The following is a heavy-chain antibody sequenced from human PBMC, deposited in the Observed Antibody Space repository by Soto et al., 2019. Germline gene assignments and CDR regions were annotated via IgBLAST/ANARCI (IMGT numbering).Heavy chain of an antibody. D-gene: IGHD3-3*01. V-gene: IGHV1-2*02. CDR3: GGVGGYDFWSGYPHYGMDV. CDR1: GYTFTGYY. J-gene: IGHJ6*02. Sequence: ASVKVSCKASGYTFTGYYMHWVRQAPGQGLERMGWINPNSGGTNYAQKFQGRVTMTRDTSISTAYMELSRLRSDDTAVYYCGGVGGYDFWSGYPHYGMDVWGQGTTVTVSS. CDR2: INPNSGGT.